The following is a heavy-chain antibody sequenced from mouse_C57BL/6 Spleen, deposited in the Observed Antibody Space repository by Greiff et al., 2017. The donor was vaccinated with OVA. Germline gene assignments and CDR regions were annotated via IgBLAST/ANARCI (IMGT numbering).Heavy chain of an antibody. CDR1: GYSITSGYY. J-gene: IGHJ2*01. CDR2: ISYDGSN. D-gene: IGHD1-1*01. Sequence: EVQVVESGPGLVKPSQSLSLTCSVTGYSITSGYYWNWLRQFPGNKLEWMGYISYDGSNNYNPSLKNRISITRDTSNNQFFLKLNSVTTEDTATYYWARDGFITNDFDYWGQGATPTVAS. CDR3: ARDGFITNDFDY. V-gene: IGHV3-6*01.